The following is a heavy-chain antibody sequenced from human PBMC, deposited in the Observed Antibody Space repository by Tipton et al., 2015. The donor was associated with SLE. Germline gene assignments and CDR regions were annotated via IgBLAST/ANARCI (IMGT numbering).Heavy chain of an antibody. D-gene: IGHD6-13*01. J-gene: IGHJ5*02. V-gene: IGHV4-61*02. Sequence: PGLVKPSETLSLTCTVSGGSISSGSYYWSWIRQPAGKGLEWIGHIYTSGSTNYNPSLKSRVTISVDTSKNQFSLKLSSVTAADTAVYYCARDHPPLKQQRGWFDPWGQGTLVTVSS. CDR1: GGSISSGSYY. CDR2: IYTSGST. CDR3: ARDHPPLKQQRGWFDP.